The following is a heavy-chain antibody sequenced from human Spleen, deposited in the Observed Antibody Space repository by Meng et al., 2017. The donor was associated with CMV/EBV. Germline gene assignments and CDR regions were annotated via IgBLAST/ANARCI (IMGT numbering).Heavy chain of an antibody. V-gene: IGHV3-11*04. CDR2: ISSSGKTI. J-gene: IGHJ5*02. Sequence: GGSLSLSCAASGFTSSGYYMTWIRQAPGKGLEWLSYISSSGKTIYYPDSVKRRFTISRDNAKNLLYLQMNSLRADDTAVYYCARLTILRGVVVKEGWLDPWGQGTLVTVSS. D-gene: IGHD3-10*01. CDR3: ARLTILRGVVVKEGWLDP. CDR1: GFTSSGYY.